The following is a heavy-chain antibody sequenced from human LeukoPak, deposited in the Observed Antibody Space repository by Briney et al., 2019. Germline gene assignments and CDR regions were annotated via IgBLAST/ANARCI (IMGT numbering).Heavy chain of an antibody. CDR2: IYTDGST. J-gene: IGHJ4*02. Sequence: PSQTLSLTCTVSGGSISSYFWGWIRQPPGKGLEWIGYIYTDGSTIYNPSLKSRVTISLDTSKKQFSLKLTSVTAPDTAVYYCARRQTFFDYWGQGTLVTVSS. CDR1: GGSISSYF. CDR3: ARRQTFFDY. V-gene: IGHV4-4*09.